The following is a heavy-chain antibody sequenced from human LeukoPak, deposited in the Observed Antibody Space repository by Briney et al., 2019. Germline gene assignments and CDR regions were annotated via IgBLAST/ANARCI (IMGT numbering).Heavy chain of an antibody. J-gene: IGHJ4*02. D-gene: IGHD5-12*01. CDR3: AKGAREYSGYDDYFDY. V-gene: IGHV3-23*01. Sequence: GGSLRLSCAASGFTFSSYAMSWVRQAPGKGLEWASAISGSGGSTYYADSVKGRFTISRDNSKNTLYLQMNSLRAEDTAVYYCAKGAREYSGYDDYFDYWGQGTLVTVSS. CDR2: ISGSGGST. CDR1: GFTFSSYA.